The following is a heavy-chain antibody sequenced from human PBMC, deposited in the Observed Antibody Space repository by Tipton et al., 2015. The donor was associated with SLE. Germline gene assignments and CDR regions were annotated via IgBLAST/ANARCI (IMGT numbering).Heavy chain of an antibody. CDR2: IYTSGST. D-gene: IGHD4-11*01. J-gene: IGHJ6*02. CDR1: GGSISSYY. CDR3: AGGDYGNYDV. Sequence: LRLSCTVSGGSISSYYWSWIRQPAGKGLEWIGRIYTSGSTNYNPSLKSRVTMSVDTSKRQLFLRLSSVTAADTAVYFCAGGDYGNYDVWGQGTTVTVSS. V-gene: IGHV4-4*07.